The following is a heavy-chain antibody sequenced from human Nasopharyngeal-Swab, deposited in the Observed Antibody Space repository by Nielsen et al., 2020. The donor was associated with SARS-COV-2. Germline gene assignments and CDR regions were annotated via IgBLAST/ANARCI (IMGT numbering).Heavy chain of an antibody. J-gene: IGHJ4*02. CDR3: ARAYGSGSYHSGHFFDY. V-gene: IGHV1-58*01. CDR2: IVVGSGNT. D-gene: IGHD3-10*01. Sequence: WVRQAPGQRLEWIGWIVVGSGNTNYAQKFQERVTITRDMSTSTAYMELSSLRSEDTAVYYCARAYGSGSYHSGHFFDYWGQGTLVTVSS.